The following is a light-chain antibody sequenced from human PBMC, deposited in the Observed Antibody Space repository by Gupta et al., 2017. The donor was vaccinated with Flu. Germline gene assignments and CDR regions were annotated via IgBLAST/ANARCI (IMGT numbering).Light chain of an antibody. V-gene: IGKV3-15*01. J-gene: IGKJ1*01. CDR1: QSVNNN. Sequence: IVMTQSPATLSVSPGEKVTLSCRASQSVNNNLAWYQQKPGQAPRLLIYFASTRAPGVPARFSGSGCGKEVTLTISSRESEDFAVYYCQQYDNWPPWTFGQGTKVEVK. CDR3: QQYDNWPPWT. CDR2: FAS.